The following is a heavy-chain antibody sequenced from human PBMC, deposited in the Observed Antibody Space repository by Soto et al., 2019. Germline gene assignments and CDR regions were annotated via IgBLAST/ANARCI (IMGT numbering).Heavy chain of an antibody. J-gene: IGHJ4*02. CDR3: AARVRYFDWLFLY. CDR2: IYYSGST. CDR1: GGSISSSSYY. Sequence: PSETLSLTCTVSGGSISSSSYYWGWIRQPPGKGLEWIGSIYYSGSTYYNPSLKSRVTISVDTSKNQFSLKLSSVTAADTAVYYCAARVRYFDWLFLYWGQGTLVTVSS. D-gene: IGHD3-9*01. V-gene: IGHV4-39*01.